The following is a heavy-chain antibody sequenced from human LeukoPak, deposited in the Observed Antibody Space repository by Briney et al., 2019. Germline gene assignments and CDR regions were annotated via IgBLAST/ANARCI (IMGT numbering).Heavy chain of an antibody. J-gene: IGHJ4*02. V-gene: IGHV3-23*01. CDR2: IGGSGGST. D-gene: IGHD6-19*01. CDR3: GRGTRIAVAGTLFDY. CDR1: GLVLRNYW. Sequence: GGSLRLSCAASGLVLRNYWMSWVRQAPGKGLEWVSGIGGSGGSTYYADSAKGRFTISRDNSKNTLYLQMNSLRDEDTAVYYCGRGTRIAVAGTLFDYWGQGTLVTVSS.